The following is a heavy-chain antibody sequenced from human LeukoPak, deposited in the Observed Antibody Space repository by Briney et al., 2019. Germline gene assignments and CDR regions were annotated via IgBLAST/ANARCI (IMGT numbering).Heavy chain of an antibody. Sequence: PGGSLRLSCAASGFTFSSYAMTWVRQSPGMGLEWVATITGGGFVSFYADSVKGRFTISRDSSKDSLYLQMNSLRAEDTAVYYCARDLAWDAFDIWGQGTMVTVSS. CDR2: ITGGGFVS. J-gene: IGHJ3*02. CDR3: ARDLAWDAFDI. CDR1: GFTFSSYA. V-gene: IGHV3-23*01.